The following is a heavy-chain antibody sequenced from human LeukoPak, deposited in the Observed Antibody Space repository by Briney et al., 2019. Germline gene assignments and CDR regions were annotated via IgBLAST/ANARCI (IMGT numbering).Heavy chain of an antibody. CDR1: NGSISNDY. Sequence: SETLSLTCTVSNGSISNDYWSWIRQPPGRGLEWIGYVHFTGSTNYNPSLKSRVTISLDMSKTQFSLNLSSVTATDTAVYYCARHRGASFDSWGQGTLVSVSS. D-gene: IGHD3-10*01. CDR2: VHFTGST. V-gene: IGHV4-59*08. J-gene: IGHJ4*02. CDR3: ARHRGASFDS.